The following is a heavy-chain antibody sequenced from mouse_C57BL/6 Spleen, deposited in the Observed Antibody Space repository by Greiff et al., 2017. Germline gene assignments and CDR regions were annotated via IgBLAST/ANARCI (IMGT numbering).Heavy chain of an antibody. CDR3: TRSGGVTTVVAGDFGY. V-gene: IGHV1-5*01. J-gene: IGHJ2*01. CDR2: IYPGNSDT. Sequence: VQLQQSGTVLARPGASVKMSCKTSGYTFTSYWMHWVKQRPGQGLEWIGAIYPGNSDTSYNQKFKGKAKLTAVTSASTAYMELSSLANEDSAVYYCTRSGGVTTVVAGDFGYWGQGTTLTVAS. D-gene: IGHD1-1*01. CDR1: GYTFTSYW.